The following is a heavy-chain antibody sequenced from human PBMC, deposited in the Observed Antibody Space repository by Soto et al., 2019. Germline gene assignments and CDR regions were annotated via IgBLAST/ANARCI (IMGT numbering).Heavy chain of an antibody. V-gene: IGHV3-23*01. Sequence: GGSLRLSCAASGFTFSSYAMSWVRQAPGKGLEWVSAISGSGGTTYYADSVKGRFTISRDNSKNTPYLQMNSLRAEDTAVYYCAKAEGTMIGGYFYYNIGVWGQGTTVTVSS. CDR2: ISGSGGTT. CDR3: AKAEGTMIGGYFYYNIGV. D-gene: IGHD3-22*01. CDR1: GFTFSSYA. J-gene: IGHJ6*02.